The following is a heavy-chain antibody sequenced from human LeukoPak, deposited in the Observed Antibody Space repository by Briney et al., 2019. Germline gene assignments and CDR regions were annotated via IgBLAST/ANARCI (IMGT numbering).Heavy chain of an antibody. CDR1: GFTFSGST. Sequence: GVSLRLSCAASGFTFSGSTIHWVRQTSGKGLEWVGRIRNKGNSYATAYAASVKGRFTISRDDSKNTAYLQMNSLKTEDTAVYYCTSRSSTFGGVIDLDYWGQGTLVTVSS. CDR2: IRNKGNSYAT. CDR3: TSRSSTFGGVIDLDY. J-gene: IGHJ4*02. D-gene: IGHD3-16*02. V-gene: IGHV3-73*01.